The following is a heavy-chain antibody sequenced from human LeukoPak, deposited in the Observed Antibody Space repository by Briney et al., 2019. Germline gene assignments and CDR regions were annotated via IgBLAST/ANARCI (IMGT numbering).Heavy chain of an antibody. CDR1: GYTFTTYD. J-gene: IGHJ4*02. Sequence: GASVKVSCEASGYTFTTYDINWVRQVAGQGLEWMGWMNPNSGNTGNAQKFQGRVTMTRNTSISAAYMELTSLTSEDTAVYFCARIAAPGNRRLNFWGQGTLVTVSS. D-gene: IGHD6-13*01. V-gene: IGHV1-8*01. CDR3: ARIAAPGNRRLNF. CDR2: MNPNSGNT.